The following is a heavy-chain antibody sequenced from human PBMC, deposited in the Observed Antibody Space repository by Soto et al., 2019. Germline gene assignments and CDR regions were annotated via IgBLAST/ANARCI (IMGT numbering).Heavy chain of an antibody. CDR2: ISYFGNT. Sequence: QVHLQESGPGLVKPSQTLSLTCTVSGDSISPFSWSWVRQPPGRGLQWIGYISYFGNTNYNPSLKRRVTNTRDTSMNPSTLHQSSVTAADKAMYFCARHVTTMDKEGAFDYWGQGTMVTVSS. CDR1: GDSISPFS. V-gene: IGHV4-59*08. CDR3: ARHVTTMDKEGAFDY. J-gene: IGHJ4*02. D-gene: IGHD1-26*01.